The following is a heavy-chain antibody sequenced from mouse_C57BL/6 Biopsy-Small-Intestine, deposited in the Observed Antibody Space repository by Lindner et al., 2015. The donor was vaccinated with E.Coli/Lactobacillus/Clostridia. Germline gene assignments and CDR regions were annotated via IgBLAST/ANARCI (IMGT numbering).Heavy chain of an antibody. CDR3: AEIYYDYDDEGDY. D-gene: IGHD2-4*01. Sequence: VQLQESGAELMKPGASVRLSCKASGYAFSSSWMNWVKQRPGKGLEWIGRIYPGDGDTNYNGKFKGKATLTADKSSSTAYMQLNSLTSEDSAVYFCAEIYYDYDDEGDYWGQGTSVTVSS. V-gene: IGHV1-82*01. J-gene: IGHJ4*01. CDR1: GYAFSSSW. CDR2: IYPGDGDT.